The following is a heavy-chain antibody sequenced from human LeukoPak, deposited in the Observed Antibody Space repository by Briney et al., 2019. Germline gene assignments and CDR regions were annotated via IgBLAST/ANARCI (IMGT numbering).Heavy chain of an antibody. D-gene: IGHD4-23*01. V-gene: IGHV4-38-2*01. CDR1: GYSISSGYY. J-gene: IGHJ4*02. CDR3: ASLPLSKYGGNFYRRGGLIDY. Sequence: SETLSLTCAVSGYSISSGYYWGWIRQPPGKGPEWIGSIYRSGSTYYNPSLKSRVTISVDTSKNQFSLKLSSVTAADTAVYYCASLPLSKYGGNFYRRGGLIDYWGQGTLVTVSS. CDR2: IYRSGST.